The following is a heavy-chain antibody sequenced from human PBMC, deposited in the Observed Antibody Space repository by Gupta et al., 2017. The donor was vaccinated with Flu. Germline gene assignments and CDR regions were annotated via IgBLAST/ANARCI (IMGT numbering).Heavy chain of an antibody. CDR1: GFTFSDSY. Sequence: QVQPVESGGGLVKPGGSLRLSCAASGFTFSDSYMSWIRQAPGKGLEWVSYISSSSSYTNYADSVKGRFTISRDNAKNSLYLQMNSLRAEDTAVYYCARDNARYCGGDCPPAFDIWGQGTMVTVSS. D-gene: IGHD2-21*02. CDR2: ISSSSSYT. J-gene: IGHJ3*02. V-gene: IGHV3-11*05. CDR3: ARDNARYCGGDCPPAFDI.